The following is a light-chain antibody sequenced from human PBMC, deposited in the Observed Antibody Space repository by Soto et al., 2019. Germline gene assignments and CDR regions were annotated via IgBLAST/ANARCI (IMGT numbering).Light chain of an antibody. V-gene: IGKV3-15*01. J-gene: IGKJ3*01. Sequence: EIVMTQSPATLPVSPGERATLSCRASQSVRSNLAWYQQKPGQAPRLLIYGASTRATGIPARFSGSGSGTEFTLTISSLQSEDFAVYYCQQYNNWPPSTFGPGTKVDIK. CDR1: QSVRSN. CDR3: QQYNNWPPST. CDR2: GAS.